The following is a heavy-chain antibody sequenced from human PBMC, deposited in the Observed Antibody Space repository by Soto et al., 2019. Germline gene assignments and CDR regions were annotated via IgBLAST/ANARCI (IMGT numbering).Heavy chain of an antibody. J-gene: IGHJ6*03. Sequence: ASVKVSCKASGYTFTSYAMHWVRQAPGQRLEWMGWINAGNGNTKYSQKFQGRVTITRDTSASTAYMELSSLRSEDTAVYYCARESRMGTPKQWLTSPYYYYYYMDVWGKGTTVTVSS. CDR3: ARESRMGTPKQWLTSPYYYYYYMDV. CDR2: INAGNGNT. D-gene: IGHD6-19*01. CDR1: GYTFTSYA. V-gene: IGHV1-3*01.